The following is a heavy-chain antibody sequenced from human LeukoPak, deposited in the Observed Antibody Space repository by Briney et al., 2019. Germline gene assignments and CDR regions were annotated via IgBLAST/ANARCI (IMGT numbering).Heavy chain of an antibody. CDR1: GFTFSSYD. J-gene: IGHJ4*02. CDR3: ARGKPSYCGGDCYPAIYYFDY. Sequence: PGGSLRLSCAASGFTFSSYDMHWVRQATGKDLEWVSAIGTAGDTYYPGSVKGRFTISRENAKNSLYLQMNSLRAGDTAVYYCARGKPSYCGGDCYPAIYYFDYWGQGTLVTVSS. V-gene: IGHV3-13*01. D-gene: IGHD2-21*02. CDR2: IGTAGDT.